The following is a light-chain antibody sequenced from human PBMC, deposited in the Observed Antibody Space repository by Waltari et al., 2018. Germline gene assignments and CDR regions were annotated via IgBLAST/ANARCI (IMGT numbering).Light chain of an antibody. J-gene: IGLJ3*02. CDR2: RSE. V-gene: IGLV1-44*01. CDR3: AAWDDSLNGHWV. CDR1: YSNIGSNV. Sequence: QSVLTQPPSASGTPGQRVTISCSGRYSNIGSNVVNWYQQLPGKAPKLLIYRSEQRPPGVPGRFSGAKSGSSASLAIGGLQSEDEADYFCAAWDDSLNGHWVFGGGTKVTVL.